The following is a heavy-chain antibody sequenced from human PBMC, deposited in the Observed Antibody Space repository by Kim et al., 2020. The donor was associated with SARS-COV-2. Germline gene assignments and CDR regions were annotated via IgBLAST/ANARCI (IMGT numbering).Heavy chain of an antibody. D-gene: IGHD6-6*01. CDR1: GASFSSGGHS. CDR3: ARASILYGVAV. J-gene: IGHJ6*02. CDR2: IYHSGTT. Sequence: SQTLSLTCAVSGASFSSGGHSWSWIRQPPGKGLEWIGYIYHSGTTYYHPSFKSRVTISVDRSKNQFSLSLNSVTAADTAVYYRARASILYGVAVLGQGTT. V-gene: IGHV4-30-2*01.